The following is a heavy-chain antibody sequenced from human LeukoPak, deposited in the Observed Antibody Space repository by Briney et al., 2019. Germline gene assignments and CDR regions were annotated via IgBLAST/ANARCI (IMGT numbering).Heavy chain of an antibody. CDR1: GYSISSGYY. D-gene: IGHD3-3*01. CDR3: ARDLTRTDFWSGYSPSGYMDV. V-gene: IGHV4-38-2*02. Sequence: SETLSLTCTVSGYSISSGYYWGWIRQPPGKGLEWIGSIYHSGSTYYNPSLKSRVTISVDTSKNQFSLKLSSVTAADTAVYYCARDLTRTDFWSGYSPSGYMDVWGKGTTVTVSS. J-gene: IGHJ6*03. CDR2: IYHSGST.